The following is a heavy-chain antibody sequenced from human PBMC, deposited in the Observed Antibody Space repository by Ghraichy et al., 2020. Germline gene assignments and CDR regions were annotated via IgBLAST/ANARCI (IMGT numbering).Heavy chain of an antibody. CDR3: ASLRSREAFDI. V-gene: IGHV4-59*08. Sequence: SQTLSLTCTVSGGSISSYYWSWIRQPPGKGLEWIGYIYYSGSTNYNPSLKSRVTISVDTSKNQFSLKLSSVTAADTAVYYCASLRSREAFDIWGQGTMVTVSS. J-gene: IGHJ3*02. CDR2: IYYSGST. CDR1: GGSISSYY.